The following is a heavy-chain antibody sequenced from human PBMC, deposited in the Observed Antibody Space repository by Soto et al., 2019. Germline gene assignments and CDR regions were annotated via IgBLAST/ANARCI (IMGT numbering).Heavy chain of an antibody. Sequence: EVQLLESGGGLVQPGGSLRVSCAASGFTFSRYAMTWVRQAPGKGLEWVASIRVGGGSTYSADSVKGRFTISRDNSKNTLYLQTNSLRAEDTAIYYCANNSDDHVTPSATWGQGTMVTVSS. CDR2: IRVGGGST. CDR3: ANNSDDHVTPSAT. V-gene: IGHV3-23*01. D-gene: IGHD3-16*01. J-gene: IGHJ3*02. CDR1: GFTFSRYA.